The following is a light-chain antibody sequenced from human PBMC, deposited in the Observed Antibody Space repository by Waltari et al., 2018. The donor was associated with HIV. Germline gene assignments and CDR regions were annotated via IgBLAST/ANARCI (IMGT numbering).Light chain of an antibody. CDR3: QQSYSLPT. CDR1: QSISSH. Sequence: DIQMTQSPSSLSASVGDRVTITCRASQSISSHLNWYQHKPAKAPELLIYAVSNLQSGVPSRFSGSKSGTDFTLTISSLQPDDFATYFGQQSYSLPTFGQGTKVAIK. J-gene: IGKJ1*01. V-gene: IGKV1-39*01. CDR2: AVS.